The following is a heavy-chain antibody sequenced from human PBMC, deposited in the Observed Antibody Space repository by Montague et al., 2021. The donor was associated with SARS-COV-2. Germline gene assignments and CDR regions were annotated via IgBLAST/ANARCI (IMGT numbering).Heavy chain of an antibody. Sequence: SETLSLTCTVSGGSISSYYWNWIRQPPGKGLEWIGYIYYSGRTNYNPSLKSRVTISVDTSKNQFSLKLSSVTAADTAVYYCARGAGSGYRCYFDYWGQGSLVTVSS. J-gene: IGHJ4*02. CDR1: GGSISSYY. V-gene: IGHV4-59*01. D-gene: IGHD3-22*01. CDR2: IYYSGRT. CDR3: ARGAGSGYRCYFDY.